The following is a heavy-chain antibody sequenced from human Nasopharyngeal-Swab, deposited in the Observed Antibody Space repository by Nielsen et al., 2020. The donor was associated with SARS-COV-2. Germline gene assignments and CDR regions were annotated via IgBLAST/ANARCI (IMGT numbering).Heavy chain of an antibody. CDR3: ARGASDYGSGSYFAEDYYYYGMDV. J-gene: IGHJ6*02. Sequence: ASVKVSCKASGYTFTSYGINWVRQAPGQGLEWMGWISAHNGNTKYQQKLQGRVTMTTDTSTSTAYMELRSLRSDDTAVYYCARGASDYGSGSYFAEDYYYYGMDVWGQGTTVTVSS. D-gene: IGHD3-10*01. V-gene: IGHV1-18*04. CDR2: ISAHNGNT. CDR1: GYTFTSYG.